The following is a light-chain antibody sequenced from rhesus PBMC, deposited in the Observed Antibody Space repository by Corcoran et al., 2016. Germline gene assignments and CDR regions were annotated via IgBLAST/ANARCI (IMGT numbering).Light chain of an antibody. Sequence: SSGLTQEPALSVALGHTVRMTCQGDSLKTYYATWYQQKPGQVPVLVIYGNTNRPSGIPGRFSGSWSGNTGSLTITGAQVEDEADYYCASWDTSGNHYIFGVGTRLTVL. J-gene: IGLJ1*01. CDR3: ASWDTSGNHYI. CDR1: SLKTYY. V-gene: IGLV3S11*01. CDR2: GNT.